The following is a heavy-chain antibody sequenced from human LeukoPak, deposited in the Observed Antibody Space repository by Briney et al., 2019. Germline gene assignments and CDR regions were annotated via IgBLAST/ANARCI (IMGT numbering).Heavy chain of an antibody. CDR1: GFTFSSYE. Sequence: GGSLRLSCAASGFTFSSYEMNWVRQAPGKGLEWVSAISGSGGRTYYADSVKGRFTISRDNSKNTLYLQMNSLRAEDTAVYYCAKRKTGIGYDYWGQGTLVTVSS. CDR2: ISGSGGRT. V-gene: IGHV3-23*01. CDR3: AKRKTGIGYDY. J-gene: IGHJ4*02. D-gene: IGHD1-1*01.